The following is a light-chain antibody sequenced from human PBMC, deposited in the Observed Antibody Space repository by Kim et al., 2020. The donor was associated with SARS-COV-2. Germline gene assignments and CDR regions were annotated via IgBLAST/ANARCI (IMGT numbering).Light chain of an antibody. CDR3: QSYDSSNWV. Sequence: GKTVTISCTRSSGSIASNYVQWYQHRQGSAPTTVIYEDDQRPSGVPDRFSGSIDSSSNSASLTISGLKTEDEADYYCQSYDSSNWVFGGGTKLTVL. CDR2: EDD. J-gene: IGLJ3*02. CDR1: SGSIASNY. V-gene: IGLV6-57*03.